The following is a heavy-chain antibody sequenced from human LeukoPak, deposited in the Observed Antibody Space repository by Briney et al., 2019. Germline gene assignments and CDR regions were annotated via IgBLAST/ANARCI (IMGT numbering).Heavy chain of an antibody. J-gene: IGHJ4*02. Sequence: KSGGSLRRYCAASGFTFSSYSMNWVRQAPGKGLEWVSSISSSSSYIYYADSVKGRFTISRDNAKNSLYLQMNSLRAEDTAVYYCARDLAPYYYDSSGYYSGPFDYWGQGTLVTVSS. CDR1: GFTFSSYS. V-gene: IGHV3-21*01. CDR2: ISSSSSYI. CDR3: ARDLAPYYYDSSGYYSGPFDY. D-gene: IGHD3-22*01.